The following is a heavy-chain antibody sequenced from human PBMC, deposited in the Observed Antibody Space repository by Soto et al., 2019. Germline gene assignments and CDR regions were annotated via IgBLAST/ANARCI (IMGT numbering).Heavy chain of an antibody. J-gene: IGHJ4*02. CDR1: GGSISSSSYY. V-gene: IGHV4-39*01. D-gene: IGHD5-12*01. CDR3: ARHIRNCLRMATIGGPFDY. Sequence: QLQLQESGPGLVKPSETLSLTCTVSGGSISSSSYYWGWIRQPPGKGLEWIGRIYYSGRTYYNPSTKSRVTIAVDTSKNQFSLKLSSVTAADTAVYYCARHIRNCLRMATIGGPFDYWGQGTLVTVSS. CDR2: IYYSGRT.